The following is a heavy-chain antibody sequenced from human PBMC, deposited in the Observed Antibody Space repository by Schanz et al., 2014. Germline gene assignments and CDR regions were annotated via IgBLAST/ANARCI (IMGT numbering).Heavy chain of an antibody. V-gene: IGHV3-30*18. D-gene: IGHD3-22*01. CDR2: ISYHGSEK. Sequence: QVQLVESGGSVVQPGRSLRLSCAGSGFSFSDYGMHWVRLAPGRGLEWVAVISYHGSEKYYADSVKGRFTISRDNSKNTLYLQMNSLRTEDTAVYFCAKSYDTSGYSGFDYWGQGTLVTVSS. CDR3: AKSYDTSGYSGFDY. J-gene: IGHJ4*02. CDR1: GFSFSDYG.